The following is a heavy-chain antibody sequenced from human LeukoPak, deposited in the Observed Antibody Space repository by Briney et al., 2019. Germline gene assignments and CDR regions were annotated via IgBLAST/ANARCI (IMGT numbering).Heavy chain of an antibody. D-gene: IGHD3-3*01. CDR3: ATDRLSSFTIFGVVDDAFDI. V-gene: IGHV1-24*01. J-gene: IGHJ3*02. CDR1: GYTLTELS. CDR2: FDPEDGET. Sequence: ASVKVSCKVSGYTLTELSMHWVRQAPGKGLEWRGGFDPEDGETIYAQKFQGRVTMTEDTSTDTAYMELSSLRSEDTAVYYCATDRLSSFTIFGVVDDAFDIWGQGTMVTVSS.